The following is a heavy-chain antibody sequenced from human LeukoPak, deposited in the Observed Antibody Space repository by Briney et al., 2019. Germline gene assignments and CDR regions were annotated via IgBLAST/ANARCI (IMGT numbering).Heavy chain of an antibody. CDR1: GFTFSSYA. Sequence: GGSLRLSCAASGFTFSSYAMSWVRQAPGKGLEWVSAISGSGGSTYYADSVKGRFTISRDNSKNTLYLQMNSLRAEDTAVYYCAKGGDIVVVVAAAYYYGMDVWGQGTTVTVSS. V-gene: IGHV3-23*01. J-gene: IGHJ6*02. CDR2: ISGSGGST. CDR3: AKGGDIVVVVAAAYYYGMDV. D-gene: IGHD2-15*01.